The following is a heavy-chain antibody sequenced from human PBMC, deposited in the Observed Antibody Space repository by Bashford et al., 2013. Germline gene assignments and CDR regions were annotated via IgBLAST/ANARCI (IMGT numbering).Heavy chain of an antibody. CDR1: GGSISSGGYY. CDR3: ATSDISRGYFMGIDY. J-gene: IGHJ4*02. CDR2: IYYSGSP. V-gene: IGHV4-31*03. D-gene: IGHD2-15*01. Sequence: LSLTCTVSGGSISSGGYYWSWIRQHPGKGLEWIGYIYYSGSPSYNPSLQSRVSMSLDTSRKQFSLRLTSVTAADTAVYYCATSDISRGYFMGIDYWGRGTLVTVSS.